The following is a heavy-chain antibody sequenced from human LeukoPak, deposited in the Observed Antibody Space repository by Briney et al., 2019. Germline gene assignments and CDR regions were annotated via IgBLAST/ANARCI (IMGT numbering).Heavy chain of an antibody. CDR3: ARRYGSGWYDY. CDR1: GFTFSFYS. CDR2: IRTSSGYI. V-gene: IGHV3-21*04. Sequence: PGGSLRLSCAASGFTFSFYSMIWVRQAPGKGLEWVSSIRTSSGYIYYGESVKGRFTISRDNSKNTLYLQMNSLRAEDTAVYYCARRYGSGWYDYWGQGTMLTASS. J-gene: IGHJ4*02. D-gene: IGHD6-19*01.